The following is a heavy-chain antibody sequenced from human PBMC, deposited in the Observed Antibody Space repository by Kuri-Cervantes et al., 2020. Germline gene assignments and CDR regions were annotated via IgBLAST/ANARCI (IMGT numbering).Heavy chain of an antibody. CDR3: ARTPEMAIYFDY. Sequence: GESLKISCAASGFIFRSYGMHWVRQAPGKGLEWVAVISYDGSNKYYADSVKGRFTISRDNSKNTLYLQMNSLRAEDTAVYYCARTPEMAIYFDYWGQGTLVTVSS. V-gene: IGHV3-30*06. CDR1: GFIFRSYG. D-gene: IGHD5-24*01. J-gene: IGHJ4*02. CDR2: ISYDGSNK.